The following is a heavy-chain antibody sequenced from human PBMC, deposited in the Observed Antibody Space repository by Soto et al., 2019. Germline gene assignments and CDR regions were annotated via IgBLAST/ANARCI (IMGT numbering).Heavy chain of an antibody. CDR1: GFNFRTSP. CDR3: AIDSHWGNISHTQDH. CDR2: INGGDDSE. J-gene: IGHJ4*01. D-gene: IGHD3-16*01. V-gene: IGHV3-23*01. Sequence: GGSLRLSCAVSGFNFRTSPMSWVRWAPGKGLEWVSGINGGDDSEHYIESVRGRFTIIRDNSKNTLFLQMNNLRAEDTAIYYCAIDSHWGNISHTQDHRGQRTLDTVSS.